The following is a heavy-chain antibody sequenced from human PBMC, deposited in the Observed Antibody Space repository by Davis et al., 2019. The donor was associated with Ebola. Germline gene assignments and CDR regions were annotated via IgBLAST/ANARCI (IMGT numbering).Heavy chain of an antibody. J-gene: IGHJ6*02. CDR1: GASINSAYYY. V-gene: IGHV4-39*01. CDR2: IYYGGNT. CDR3: ARRKGRTVTTGYYYYGMDV. Sequence: MPSETLSLTCSVSGASINSAYYYWGWIRQPPGKGLEWIGNIYYGGNTYYNPSLESRIIISADDTSRNEFSLKLRSVTAADTAVYYCARRKGRTVTTGYYYYGMDVWGQGTTVTVSS. D-gene: IGHD4-17*01.